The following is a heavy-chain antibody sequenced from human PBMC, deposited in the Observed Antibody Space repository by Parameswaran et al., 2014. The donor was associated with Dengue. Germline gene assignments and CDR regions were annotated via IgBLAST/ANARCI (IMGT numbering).Heavy chain of an antibody. V-gene: IGHV4-4*02. CDR2: IYHSGST. Sequence: RWIRQPPGKGLEWIGEIYHSGSTNYNPSLKSRVTISVDKSKNQFSLKLSSVTAADTAVYYCARDLAWDSSGPTPEAAFDIWGQGTMVTVSS. D-gene: IGHD3-22*01. CDR3: ARDLAWDSSGPTPEAAFDI. J-gene: IGHJ3*02.